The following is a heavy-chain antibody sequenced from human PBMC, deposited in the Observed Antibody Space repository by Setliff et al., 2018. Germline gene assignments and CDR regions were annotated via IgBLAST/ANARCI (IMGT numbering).Heavy chain of an antibody. J-gene: IGHJ6*03. CDR1: GDSISSTSYQ. CDR3: ARHVGSRSRGYNYYYYYMDV. Sequence: SETLSLTCTVSGDSISSTSYQWGWVRQPPGKGLEWIGSIYYTGDPYYNPSLKSRVTMSVDTSRNQLSLKLTSVTAADTAVYYCARHVGSRSRGYNYYYYYMDVWGKGTTVTVSS. CDR2: IYYTGDP. V-gene: IGHV4-39*01. D-gene: IGHD3-10*01.